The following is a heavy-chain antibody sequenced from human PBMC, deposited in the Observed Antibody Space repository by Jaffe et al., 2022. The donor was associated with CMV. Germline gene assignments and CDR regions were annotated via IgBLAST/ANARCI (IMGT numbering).Heavy chain of an antibody. CDR3: ARGDPYYYGSGSYEEYAFDI. D-gene: IGHD3-10*01. CDR2: IIPIFGTA. V-gene: IGHV1-69*01. Sequence: QVQLVQSGAEVKKPGSSVKVSCKASGGTFSSYAISWVRQAPGQGLEWMGGIIPIFGTANYAQKFQGRVTITADESTSTAYMELSSLRSEDTAVYYCARGDPYYYGSGSYEEYAFDIWGQGTMVTVSS. CDR1: GGTFSSYA. J-gene: IGHJ3*02.